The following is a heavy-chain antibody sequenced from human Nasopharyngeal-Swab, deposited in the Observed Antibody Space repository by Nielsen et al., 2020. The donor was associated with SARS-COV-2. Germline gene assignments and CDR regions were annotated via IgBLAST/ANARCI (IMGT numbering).Heavy chain of an antibody. CDR1: GFTFSSFG. CDR2: IAHDASNK. V-gene: IGHV3-30*18. D-gene: IGHD1-1*01. J-gene: IGHJ4*02. Sequence: GESLKISCAASGFTFSSFGMHWVRQAPGKGLEWVAFIAHDASNKYYADSVKGRFTISRDNSKNTLYLQMNNLRAEDTAVYYCAKSQTGYLHYFDYWGQGTLVTVSS. CDR3: AKSQTGYLHYFDY.